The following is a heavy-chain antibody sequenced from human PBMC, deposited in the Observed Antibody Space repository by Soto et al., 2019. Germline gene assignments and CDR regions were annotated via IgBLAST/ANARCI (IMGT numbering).Heavy chain of an antibody. CDR2: VYFSGST. CDR3: ASGDAWGVLLAC. J-gene: IGHJ4*02. V-gene: IGHV4-31*03. D-gene: IGHD2-21*02. Sequence: TSETLSLTCTVSGASINSGGYYWSWVRRLPGKGLEWIGYVYFSGSTYYNPSLESRVSISLDTSQNQFSLKLTSVSAADTAVYYCASGDAWGVLLACWGQGTLVTVSS. CDR1: GASINSGGYY.